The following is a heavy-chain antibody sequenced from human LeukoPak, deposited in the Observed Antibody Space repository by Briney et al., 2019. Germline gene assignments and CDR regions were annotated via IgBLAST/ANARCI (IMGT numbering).Heavy chain of an antibody. V-gene: IGHV1-2*02. J-gene: IGHJ3*02. CDR2: INPNSGGT. Sequence: ASVKVSCEASGYTFTGYYMHWVRQAPGQGLEWMGWINPNSGGTNYAQKFQGRVTMTRDTSISTAYMELSRLRSDDTAVYYCARGTSDWLNGGAFDIWGQGTMVTVSS. D-gene: IGHD3-9*01. CDR3: ARGTSDWLNGGAFDI. CDR1: GYTFTGYY.